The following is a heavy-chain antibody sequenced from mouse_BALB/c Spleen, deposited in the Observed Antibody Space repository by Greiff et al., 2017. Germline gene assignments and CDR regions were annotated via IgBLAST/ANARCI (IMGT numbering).Heavy chain of an antibody. D-gene: IGHD2-3*01. V-gene: IGHV1S81*02. CDR1: GYTFTSYY. CDR3: TRDDGYYYAMDY. CDR2: INPSNGGT. Sequence: VQLQESGAELVKPWASVKLSCKASGYTFTSYYMYWVKQRPGQGLEWIGGINPSNGGTNFNEKFKSKATLTVDKSSSTAYMQLSSLTSEDSAVYYCTRDDGYYYAMDYWGQGTSVTVSS. J-gene: IGHJ4*01.